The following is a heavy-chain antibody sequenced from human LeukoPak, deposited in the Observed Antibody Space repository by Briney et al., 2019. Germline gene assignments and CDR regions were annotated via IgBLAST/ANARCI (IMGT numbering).Heavy chain of an antibody. CDR3: ARNTNDAVLLWFGDNYYYYMDV. Sequence: ASVKVSCKASGYTFTSYGISWVRQAPGQGLEWMGWISAYNGNTNYAQKLQGRVTMTTDTSTSTAYMELRSLRSDDTAVYYCARNTNDAVLLWFGDNYYYYMDVWGKGTTVTVSS. V-gene: IGHV1-18*01. CDR2: ISAYNGNT. J-gene: IGHJ6*03. D-gene: IGHD3-10*01. CDR1: GYTFTSYG.